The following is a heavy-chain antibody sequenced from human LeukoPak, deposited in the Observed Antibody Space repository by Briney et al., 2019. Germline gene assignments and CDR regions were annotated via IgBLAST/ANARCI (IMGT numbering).Heavy chain of an antibody. CDR3: SRRLNGDYYQSPGYYPTDL. Sequence: ASVKVSCKASGYIFTSYGISWVRQAPGQGLEWMGWISVYNGNTNYPQRLQGRVTMTTDTSTTTAYMELRSLSSDDTAVSSCSRRLNGDYYQSPGYYPTDLWGQGTLVTVSS. V-gene: IGHV1-18*01. J-gene: IGHJ5*02. CDR2: ISVYNGNT. D-gene: IGHD7-27*01. CDR1: GYIFTSYG.